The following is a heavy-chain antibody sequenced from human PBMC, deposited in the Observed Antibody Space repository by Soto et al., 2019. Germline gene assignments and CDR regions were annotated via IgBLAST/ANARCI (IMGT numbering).Heavy chain of an antibody. CDR1: GFTFTSSA. CDR2: IVVGSGNT. J-gene: IGHJ6*03. CDR3: AADVVPGAYYYMDV. V-gene: IGHV1-58*02. Sequence: SVKVSWKASGFTFTSSAMQWVRQARGQRLEWIGWIVVGSGNTNYAQKFQERVTITRDVSTSTAYMELSSLRSEDTAVYYCAADVVPGAYYYMDVWGKGTTVTVSS. D-gene: IGHD2-2*01.